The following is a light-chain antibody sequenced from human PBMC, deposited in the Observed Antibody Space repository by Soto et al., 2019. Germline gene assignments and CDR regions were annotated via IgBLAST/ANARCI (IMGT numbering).Light chain of an antibody. CDR1: ESVSTN. Sequence: EIEMTQSPATLSLAPGERVTLSCRASESVSTNLAWYQQKAGQAPRLLIYGASSRATGIPDRFSGSASGTDFTLTISRLEPEDFAVYFCQQYSDLPMTFGQGTRLEI. J-gene: IGKJ5*01. CDR3: QQYSDLPMT. V-gene: IGKV3-20*01. CDR2: GAS.